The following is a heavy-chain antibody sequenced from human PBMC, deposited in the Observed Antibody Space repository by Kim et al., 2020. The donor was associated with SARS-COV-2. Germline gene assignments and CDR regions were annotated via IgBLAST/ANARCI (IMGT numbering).Heavy chain of an antibody. Sequence: GGSLRLSCAASGFTVSSNYMSWVRQAPGKGLEWVSVIYSGGSTYYADSVKGRFTISRHNSKNTLYLQMNSLRAEDTAVYYCARGYTRGYSYGYRAFDYWGQGTLVTVSS. J-gene: IGHJ4*02. CDR2: IYSGGST. CDR3: ARGYTRGYSYGYRAFDY. CDR1: GFTVSSNY. D-gene: IGHD5-18*01. V-gene: IGHV3-53*04.